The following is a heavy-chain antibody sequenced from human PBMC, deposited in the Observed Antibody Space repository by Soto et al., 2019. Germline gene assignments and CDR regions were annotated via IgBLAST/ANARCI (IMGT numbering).Heavy chain of an antibody. CDR1: GYTVTSYG. J-gene: IGHJ3*02. CDR2: ISAYNGNT. Sequence: GASVKVSCKASGYTVTSYGISWVRQSPGQGLEWMGWISAYNGNTNYAQKLQGRVTMTTDTSTSTAYMELRSLRSDDTAVYYCATYDYVWGSYRYGAFDIWGQGTMVTVSS. D-gene: IGHD3-16*02. V-gene: IGHV1-18*01. CDR3: ATYDYVWGSYRYGAFDI.